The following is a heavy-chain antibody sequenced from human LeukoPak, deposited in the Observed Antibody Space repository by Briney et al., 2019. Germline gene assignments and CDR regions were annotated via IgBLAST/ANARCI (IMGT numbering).Heavy chain of an antibody. J-gene: IGHJ4*02. CDR2: IRYDGSNE. CDR1: GFTFSSYG. V-gene: IGHV3-30*02. CDR3: AKELFYHDSSGYFDS. Sequence: PGGSLRLSCAASGFTFSSYGMHWVRQAPGKGLEWVAFIRYDGSNEYYADSVKGRFTISRDNSKNTLYLQMNSLRAEDTAVYYCAKELFYHDSSGYFDSWGQGTLVTVSS. D-gene: IGHD3-22*01.